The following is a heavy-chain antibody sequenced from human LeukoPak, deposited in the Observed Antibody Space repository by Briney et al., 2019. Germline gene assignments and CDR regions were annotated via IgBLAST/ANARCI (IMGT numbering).Heavy chain of an antibody. V-gene: IGHV4-34*01. CDR2: INHSGRT. CDR3: ARSKLYDMALDY. Sequence: ASETLSLTCAVSGGSFSAYYWSWVRQSPGKGLEWIGEINHSGRTKYNPSVKSRVAISVDTSENQFSLRLSSVTAADTAVYYCARSKLYDMALDYWGQGTLVTVSS. CDR1: GGSFSAYY. J-gene: IGHJ4*02. D-gene: IGHD3-9*01.